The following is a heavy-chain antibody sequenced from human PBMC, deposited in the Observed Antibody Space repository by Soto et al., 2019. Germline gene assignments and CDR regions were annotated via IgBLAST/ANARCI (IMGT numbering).Heavy chain of an antibody. D-gene: IGHD3-10*01. Sequence: ASVKVSCKASGYTFTSYGISWVRQAPGQGLEWMGWISAYNGNTNYAQKLQGRVTMTTDTSTSTAYMELRSLRSDDTAVYYCARDSNNYYGSGSYTLDAFDIWGQGTMVTVSS. V-gene: IGHV1-18*01. CDR2: ISAYNGNT. CDR1: GYTFTSYG. CDR3: ARDSNNYYGSGSYTLDAFDI. J-gene: IGHJ3*02.